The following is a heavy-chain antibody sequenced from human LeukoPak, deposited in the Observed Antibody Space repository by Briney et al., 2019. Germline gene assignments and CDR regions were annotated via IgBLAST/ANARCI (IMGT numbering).Heavy chain of an antibody. V-gene: IGHV4-39*07. J-gene: IGHJ4*02. CDR2: IYYSGST. CDR1: GGSISSSSYY. Sequence: PSETLSLTCTVSGGSISSSSYYWGWVRQPPGKGLEWIGSIYYSGSTYYNPSLKSRVTISVDTSKNQFSLKLSSVTAADTAVCYCATTASGWTRYLDYWGQGTLVTVSS. D-gene: IGHD6-19*01. CDR3: ATTASGWTRYLDY.